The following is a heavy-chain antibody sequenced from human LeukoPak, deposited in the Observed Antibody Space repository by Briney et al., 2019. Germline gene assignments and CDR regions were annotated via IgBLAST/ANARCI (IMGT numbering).Heavy chain of an antibody. CDR1: GYTFTGYY. J-gene: IGHJ5*02. V-gene: IGHV1-2*02. Sequence: GASVKVSCKASGYTFTGYYMHWVRQAPGQGLEWMGWINPNSGGTNYAQKFQGRVTMTRDTSISTAYMELSRLRSDDTAVYYCARVASVGATNWFDPWGQGTLVTVSS. CDR3: ARVASVGATNWFDP. D-gene: IGHD1-26*01. CDR2: INPNSGGT.